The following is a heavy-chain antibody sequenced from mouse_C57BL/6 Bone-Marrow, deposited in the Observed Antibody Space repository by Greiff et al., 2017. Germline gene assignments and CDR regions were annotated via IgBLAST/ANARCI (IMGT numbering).Heavy chain of an antibody. CDR2: ISSGGSYT. Sequence: EVQVVESGGDLVKPGGSLKLSCAASGFTFSSYGMSWVRQTPDKRLEWVATISSGGSYTYYPDSVKGRFTISRDNAKNNLYLQMRSLKSENTDMYYCARQGLTGTRWDFDVWGTGTTVTVSS. D-gene: IGHD4-1*01. CDR3: ARQGLTGTRWDFDV. J-gene: IGHJ1*03. CDR1: GFTFSSYG. V-gene: IGHV5-6*01.